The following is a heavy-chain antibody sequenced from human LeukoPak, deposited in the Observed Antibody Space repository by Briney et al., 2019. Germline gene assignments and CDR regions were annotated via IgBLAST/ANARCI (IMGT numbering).Heavy chain of an antibody. CDR1: GGSISSYY. CDR3: ARGRIGLRGAFDF. D-gene: IGHD2-15*01. J-gene: IGHJ3*01. CDR2: IYYSGST. V-gene: IGHV4-59*01. Sequence: SETLSLTCTVSGGSISSYYWSWIRQPPGKGLEWIGYIYYSGSTNYNPSLKSRVTISVDTSKNQFSLKLSSVTAADTAVYYCARGRIGLRGAFDFWGQGTMVTVSS.